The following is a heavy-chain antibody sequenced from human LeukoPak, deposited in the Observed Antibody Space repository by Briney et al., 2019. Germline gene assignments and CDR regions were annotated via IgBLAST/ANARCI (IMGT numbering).Heavy chain of an antibody. Sequence: SETLSLTCSVSDDSITMYYWTWIRQPPGKGLEWIGYVDHTGSTNFNPSLNGRVSISRDTTNNLFSLRLRSVTAADTAVYYCARASYSYDINGWVPFDYWGQGTLVTVSS. J-gene: IGHJ4*02. D-gene: IGHD3-22*01. CDR3: ARASYSYDINGWVPFDY. V-gene: IGHV4-59*01. CDR2: VDHTGST. CDR1: DDSITMYY.